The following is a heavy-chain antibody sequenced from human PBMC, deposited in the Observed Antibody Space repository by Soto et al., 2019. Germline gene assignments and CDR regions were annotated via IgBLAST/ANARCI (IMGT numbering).Heavy chain of an antibody. D-gene: IGHD6-6*01. CDR1: GGTFSSYA. V-gene: IGHV1-69*01. Sequence: QVQLVQSGAEVKKPGSSVKVSCKASGGTFSSYAISWVRQAPGQGLEWMGGIIPIFGTANYAQKFQGRVTMTEDESTSTAYMELSSLRSGDTAVYYCAIPSQTEYSSSPLTRYYYYGMDVWGQGTTVTVSS. CDR2: IIPIFGTA. CDR3: AIPSQTEYSSSPLTRYYYYGMDV. J-gene: IGHJ6*02.